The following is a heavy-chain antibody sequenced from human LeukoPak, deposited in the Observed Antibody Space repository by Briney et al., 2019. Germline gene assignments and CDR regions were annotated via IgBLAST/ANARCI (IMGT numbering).Heavy chain of an antibody. D-gene: IGHD6-13*01. Sequence: GGSLRLSCAASGFTVSSNYMSRVRQAPGKGLEWVAVTYSDGRTYYADSVKGRFTISRDNSKNTLYLQMNSLRAEDTAVYYCARSIAAAGTHPYYFDFWGQGTLVTVSS. V-gene: IGHV3-53*01. CDR2: TYSDGRT. CDR3: ARSIAAAGTHPYYFDF. CDR1: GFTVSSNY. J-gene: IGHJ4*02.